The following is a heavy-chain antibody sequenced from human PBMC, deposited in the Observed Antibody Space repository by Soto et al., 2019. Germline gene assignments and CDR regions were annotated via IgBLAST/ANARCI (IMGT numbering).Heavy chain of an antibody. J-gene: IGHJ5*02. CDR3: ASGEGWFDP. Sequence: QVQLVQSGPEVKKPGASVKVSCKTSGYNFIRYGITWVRQAPGQGLEWMGWISDDNGRTNYAQKFQGRVTMTTDTSTRTVYMELRSLRSDDTAVYSCASGEGWFDPWGQGTLVTVSS. V-gene: IGHV1-18*01. CDR2: ISDDNGRT. CDR1: GYNFIRYG.